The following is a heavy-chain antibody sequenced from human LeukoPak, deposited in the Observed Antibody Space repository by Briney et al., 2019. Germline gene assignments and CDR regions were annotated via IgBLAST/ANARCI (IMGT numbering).Heavy chain of an antibody. V-gene: IGHV4-31*03. D-gene: IGHD3-22*01. J-gene: IGHJ4*02. CDR2: IYYSGST. Sequence: PSETLSLTCTVSGGSISSGGYYWSWIRQHPGKGLEWIGYIYYSGSTYYNPSLKSRVTLSVDTSKNQFSLKLSSVTAADTAVYYCARRYYYDSSGYYYFDYWGQGTLVTVSS. CDR1: GGSISSGGYY. CDR3: ARRYYYDSSGYYYFDY.